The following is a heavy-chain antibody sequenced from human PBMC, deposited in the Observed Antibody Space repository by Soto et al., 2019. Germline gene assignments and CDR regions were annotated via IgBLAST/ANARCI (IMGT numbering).Heavy chain of an antibody. D-gene: IGHD4-17*01. J-gene: IGHJ4*02. CDR2: INHSGST. CDR3: ARTGVIGLRWRASFDY. V-gene: IGHV4-34*01. CDR1: GGSFSGYY. Sequence: QVQLQQWGAGLLKPSETLSLTCAVYGGSFSGYYWSWIRQPPGKGLEWIGEINHSGSTNYNPSLKRRVTISVDTSKNRFALKLSSVTAADTAVYYCARTGVIGLRWRASFDYWGQGTLVTVSS.